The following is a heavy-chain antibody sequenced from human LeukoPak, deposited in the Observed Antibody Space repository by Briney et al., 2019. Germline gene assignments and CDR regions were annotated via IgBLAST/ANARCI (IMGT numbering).Heavy chain of an antibody. CDR3: ATIGDRRTGELYRIDY. V-gene: IGHV3-21*01. CDR2: ISSSSTYI. Sequence: GGSLRLSCAASGFSFSNCSMNWVGQAPGKGVEWVSSISSSSTYIYYADPLEGRFTISRDNSKNTLYLQMNSLRPEDAAIYYCATIGDRRTGELYRIDYWGQGTLVTVSS. J-gene: IGHJ4*02. D-gene: IGHD7-27*01. CDR1: GFSFSNCS.